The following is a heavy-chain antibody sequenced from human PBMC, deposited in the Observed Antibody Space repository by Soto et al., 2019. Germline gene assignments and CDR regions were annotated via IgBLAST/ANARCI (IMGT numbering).Heavy chain of an antibody. V-gene: IGHV3-23*01. J-gene: IGHJ4*02. CDR2: ISGSGGST. Sequence: PGGSLRLSCAASGFTFSSYAMSWVRQAPGKGLEWVSAISGSGGSTYYADSVKGRFTISRDNSKNTLYLQMNSLRAEDTAVYYCAKDSVGVTFFGVVIDSYTFDFWGQGTLVTVSS. CDR1: GFTFSSYA. D-gene: IGHD3-3*01. CDR3: AKDSVGVTFFGVVIDSYTFDF.